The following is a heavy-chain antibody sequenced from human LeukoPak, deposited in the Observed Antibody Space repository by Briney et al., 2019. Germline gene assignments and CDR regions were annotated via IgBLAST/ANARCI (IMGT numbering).Heavy chain of an antibody. CDR1: GFTFSSYA. J-gene: IGHJ4*02. V-gene: IGHV3-30-3*01. CDR2: ISYDGSNK. D-gene: IGHD4-17*01. CDR3: GSVTTVY. Sequence: PGRSLRLSCAASGFTFSSYAMHWVRQAPGKGLEWEAVISYDGSNKYYADSVKGRFTISRDNSKNTLYLQMNSLRAEDTAVYYCGSVTTVYWGQGTLVTVSS.